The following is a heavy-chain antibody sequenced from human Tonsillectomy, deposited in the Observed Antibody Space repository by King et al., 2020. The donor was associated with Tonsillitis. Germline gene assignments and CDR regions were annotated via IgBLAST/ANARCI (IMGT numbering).Heavy chain of an antibody. V-gene: IGHV4-59*08. Sequence: VQLQESGPGLVKPSETLSLTCTVSGGSISSYRWSWIRQPPGKGLEGIGYIFYNEDTDYNPSLKSRVTISVDTTKNQFSRRLSSVTAADTALYIWSGGTPRGHYYYYVDVWGKGTTVTVSS. CDR1: GGSISSYR. D-gene: IGHD2-15*01. CDR2: IFYNEDT. J-gene: IGHJ6*03. CDR3: SGGTPRGHYYYYVDV.